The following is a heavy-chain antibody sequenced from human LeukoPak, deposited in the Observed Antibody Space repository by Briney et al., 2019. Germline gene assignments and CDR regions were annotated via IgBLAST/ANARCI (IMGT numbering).Heavy chain of an antibody. J-gene: IGHJ4*02. CDR1: GYAFTDYP. V-gene: IGHV1-3*01. CDR2: INADKGNT. D-gene: IGHD5-12*01. Sequence: ASVKVSCKTSGYAFTDYPLHWLRQAPGQRLQWMGWINADKGNTKYSQEFQGRVTITRDTFATTTYMELSSLTSEDTAVYYCARDVRRSDSGYAMCDYWGQGTLVTASS. CDR3: ARDVRRSDSGYAMCDY.